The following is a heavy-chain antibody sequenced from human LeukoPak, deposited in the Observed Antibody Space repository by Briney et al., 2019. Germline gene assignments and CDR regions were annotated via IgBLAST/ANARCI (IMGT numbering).Heavy chain of an antibody. CDR1: GGTFSSYA. D-gene: IGHD3-9*01. V-gene: IGHV1-69*13. Sequence: GASVKVSCKASGGTFSSYAISWVRQAPGQGLEWMGGIIPIFGTANYAQKFQGRVTITADESTSTAYMELSSLRSEDTAVYYCARDSDVLRYFDWLPGSWFDPWGQGTLVTVSS. CDR2: IIPIFGTA. CDR3: ARDSDVLRYFDWLPGSWFDP. J-gene: IGHJ5*02.